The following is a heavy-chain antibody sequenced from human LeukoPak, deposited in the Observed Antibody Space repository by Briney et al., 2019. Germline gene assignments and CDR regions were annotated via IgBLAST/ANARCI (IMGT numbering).Heavy chain of an antibody. D-gene: IGHD6-13*01. J-gene: IGHJ4*02. Sequence: GGSLRLSCAASGFTFSSYAMSWVRQAPGKGLEWVSAISHSGGSTYYADSVKGRFTVSRDNSKYTLYLQMNSLRAEDTAVYYCAKQASSHLEAYFDYWGQGTLVTVSS. V-gene: IGHV3-23*01. CDR2: ISHSGGST. CDR1: GFTFSSYA. CDR3: AKQASSHLEAYFDY.